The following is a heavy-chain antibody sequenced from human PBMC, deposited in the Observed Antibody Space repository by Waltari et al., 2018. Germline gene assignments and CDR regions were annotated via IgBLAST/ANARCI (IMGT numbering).Heavy chain of an antibody. J-gene: IGHJ4*02. Sequence: QVQLVESGGDLVEPGGSLRLSCEVSSFAFSDYYMSWRRQAPGKGFEWVSYRSSVGTAKYDADSVRGRFIISRDNAKNTLYLQMNSLRVEDTAVYYCARDRGQSGYGEAYWGQGTLVTVSS. CDR1: SFAFSDYY. V-gene: IGHV3-11*01. D-gene: IGHD5-12*01. CDR3: ARDRGQSGYGEAY. CDR2: RSSVGTAK.